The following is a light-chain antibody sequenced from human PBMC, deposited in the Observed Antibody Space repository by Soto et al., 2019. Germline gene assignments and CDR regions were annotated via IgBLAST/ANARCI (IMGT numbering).Light chain of an antibody. CDR3: SSYTISTTRV. CDR2: EVN. V-gene: IGLV2-14*01. CDR1: NSDVGGYNY. J-gene: IGLJ3*02. Sequence: QSVLTQPASVSGSPGQSITLSCTGTNSDVGGYNYVSWYQHHPGKAPKLIIYEVNKRPSGVSNRFSGSKSGNTASLTISGLQAEDEADYYCSSYTISTTRVFGGGTKLTVL.